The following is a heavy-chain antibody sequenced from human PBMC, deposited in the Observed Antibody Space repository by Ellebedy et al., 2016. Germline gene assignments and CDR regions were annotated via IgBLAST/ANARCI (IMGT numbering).Heavy chain of an antibody. J-gene: IGHJ4*02. CDR2: INHSGST. V-gene: IGHV4-34*01. CDR3: ARGDCSSTSCFDY. CDR1: GGSFSGYY. Sequence: SETLSLXXAVYGGSFSGYYWSWIRQPPGKGLEWIGEINHSGSTNYSPSLKTRVTISVDKSKNQFSLKLSSVTAADTAVYYCARGDCSSTSCFDYWGQGTLVTVSS. D-gene: IGHD2-2*01.